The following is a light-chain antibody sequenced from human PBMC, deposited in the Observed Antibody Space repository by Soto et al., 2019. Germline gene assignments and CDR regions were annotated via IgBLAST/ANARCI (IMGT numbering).Light chain of an antibody. CDR3: QQYNSYSQT. Sequence: DIQMTQSPSTLSASVGDRVTITCRASQSISSWLAWYQQKPGKAPKLLIYDASSLESGVPSRFSGSGSGTEFTLTISSLQPDHFATYYCQQYNSYSQTFGQGTKVDIK. CDR2: DAS. J-gene: IGKJ1*01. CDR1: QSISSW. V-gene: IGKV1-5*01.